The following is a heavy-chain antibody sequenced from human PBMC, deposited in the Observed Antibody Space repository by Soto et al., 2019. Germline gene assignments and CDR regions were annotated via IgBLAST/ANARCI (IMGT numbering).Heavy chain of an antibody. D-gene: IGHD6-13*01. V-gene: IGHV3-21*01. J-gene: IGHJ4*02. CDR2: ISSSSSYI. CDR3: ATGSSSWFPFDY. CDR1: GFTFSSYS. Sequence: EVQLVESGGGLVKPGGSLRLSCAASGFTFSSYSMNWVRQAPGKGLEWVSSISSSSSYIYYADSVKGRFIISRDNAKNSLYLQMNSLRAGDTAVYYCATGSSSWFPFDYWGQGTLVTVSS.